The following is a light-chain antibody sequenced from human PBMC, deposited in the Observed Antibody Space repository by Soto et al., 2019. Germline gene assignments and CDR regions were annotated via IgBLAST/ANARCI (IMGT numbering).Light chain of an antibody. V-gene: IGKV1-12*01. CDR1: QDISNY. CDR3: QQTNSVPLT. CDR2: TAS. Sequence: DIQMTQSTSSVSASVGDRVTITCRASQDISNYLAWYQQKPGKAPNLLIYTASSLKSGVPSKFSGSGSGTDFAHTSSSLQPEDVATYYCQQTNSVPLTFGGGTKVEIK. J-gene: IGKJ4*01.